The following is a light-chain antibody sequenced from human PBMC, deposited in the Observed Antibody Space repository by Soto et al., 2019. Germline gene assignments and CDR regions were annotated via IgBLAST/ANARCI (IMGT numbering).Light chain of an antibody. J-gene: IGKJ5*01. CDR1: QSVGRY. V-gene: IGKV3-11*01. CDR2: DAS. Sequence: DIVLTQSPATLSLSPGERATLSCRASQSVGRYLAWYQQKPGQAPSLLIYDASNRATGVPARFSGGGSGTDFTLTISSLEPEDFAVYYCQQRSNWPVTFGQGTRLEI. CDR3: QQRSNWPVT.